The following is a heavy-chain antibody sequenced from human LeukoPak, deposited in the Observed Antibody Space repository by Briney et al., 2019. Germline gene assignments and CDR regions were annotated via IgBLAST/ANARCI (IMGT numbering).Heavy chain of an antibody. CDR2: IIPIFGTA. Sequence: GASVKVSCKASGGTSSSYAISWVRQAPGQGLEWMGGIIPIFGTANYAQKFQGRVTITADESTSTAYMELSSLRSEDTAVYYCARGRYYDPFDYWGQGTLVTVSS. D-gene: IGHD3-22*01. CDR3: ARGRYYDPFDY. CDR1: GGTSSSYA. V-gene: IGHV1-69*13. J-gene: IGHJ4*02.